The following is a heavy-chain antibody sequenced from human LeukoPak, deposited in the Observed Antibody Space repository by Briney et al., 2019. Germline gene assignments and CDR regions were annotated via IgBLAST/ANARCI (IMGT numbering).Heavy chain of an antibody. Sequence: ASVEVSCKASGGTFSSYAISWVRQAPGQGLEWMGWINPNSGGTNYAQKFQGRFTMTRDTSISTAYMELSRLRSDDTAVYYCARGTRMTAVKYWGQGTLVTVSS. J-gene: IGHJ4*02. CDR3: ARGTRMTAVKY. CDR2: INPNSGGT. D-gene: IGHD4-17*01. V-gene: IGHV1-2*02. CDR1: GGTFSSYA.